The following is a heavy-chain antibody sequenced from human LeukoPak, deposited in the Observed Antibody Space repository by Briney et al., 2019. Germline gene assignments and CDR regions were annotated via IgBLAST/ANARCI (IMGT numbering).Heavy chain of an antibody. CDR2: INSDGSST. V-gene: IGHV3-74*01. CDR1: GFTFTNYA. J-gene: IGHJ4*02. Sequence: GGSLRLSCAASGFTFTNYAMSWVRQAPGKGLVWVSRINSDGSSTSYADSVKGRFTISRDNAKNTLYLQMNSLRAEDTAVYYCARGYCGGDCYSFFGTVADYWGQGTLVTVSS. D-gene: IGHD2-21*02. CDR3: ARGYCGGDCYSFFGTVADY.